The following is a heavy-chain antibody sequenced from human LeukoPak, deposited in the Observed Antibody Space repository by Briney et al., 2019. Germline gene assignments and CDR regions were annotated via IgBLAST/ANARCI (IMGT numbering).Heavy chain of an antibody. CDR1: GFTFSSYG. CDR3: AKVGNYDILTGYYTHDY. J-gene: IGHJ4*02. Sequence: GGSLRLSCAASGFTFSSYGMHWVRQAPGKGLEWVAFIRYDGSNKYYADSVKGRFTISRDNSKNTLYLQMNSLRAEDTAVYYCAKVGNYDILTGYYTHDYWGQGTLVTVSS. V-gene: IGHV3-30*02. CDR2: IRYDGSNK. D-gene: IGHD3-9*01.